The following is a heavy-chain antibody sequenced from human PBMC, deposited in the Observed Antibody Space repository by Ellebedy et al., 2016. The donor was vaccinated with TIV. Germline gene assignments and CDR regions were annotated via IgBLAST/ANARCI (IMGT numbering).Heavy chain of an antibody. CDR3: AREGYYAFDI. D-gene: IGHD5-18*01. CDR2: ISYDGSNK. CDR1: GFTFSSDG. J-gene: IGHJ3*02. V-gene: IGHV3-30*03. Sequence: PGGSLRLSCAASGFTFSSDGMHWVRQAPGKGLEWVAFISYDGSNKNYADSVKGRFTISRDNAKNSLYLQMNSLRAEDTAVYYCAREGYYAFDIWGQGTMVTVSS.